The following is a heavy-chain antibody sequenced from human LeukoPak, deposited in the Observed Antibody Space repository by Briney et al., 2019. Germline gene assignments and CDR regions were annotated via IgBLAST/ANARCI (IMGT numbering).Heavy chain of an antibody. D-gene: IGHD1-26*01. J-gene: IGHJ4*02. CDR1: GYTFTGYY. V-gene: IGHV1-2*02. CDR3: ARVGGSYGLGHFDY. CDR2: INPNSGGT. Sequence: ASVKVSCKASGYTFTGYYMHWVRQAPGQGLEWMGWINPNSGGTNYAQKFQGRVTMTRDTSISTAYMELSRLRSDDTAVYYCARVGGSYGLGHFDYWGQETLVTVSS.